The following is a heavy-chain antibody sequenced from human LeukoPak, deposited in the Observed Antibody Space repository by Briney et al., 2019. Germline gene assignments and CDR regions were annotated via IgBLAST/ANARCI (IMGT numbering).Heavy chain of an antibody. J-gene: IGHJ3*02. CDR1: GFTFSSYW. CDR2: IYSGGST. V-gene: IGHV3-66*02. D-gene: IGHD3-16*01. Sequence: GGSLRLSCAASGFTFSSYWMNWVRQAPGKGLEWVSVIYSGGSTNYADSVKGRFTISRDTSKNTLYLQMNSLRLDDTAMYYCAKVSEWGNAFDIWGQGTLVTVSS. CDR3: AKVSEWGNAFDI.